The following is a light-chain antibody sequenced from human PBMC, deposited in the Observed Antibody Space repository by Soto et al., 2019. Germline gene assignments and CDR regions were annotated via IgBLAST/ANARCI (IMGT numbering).Light chain of an antibody. Sequence: QSVLTQPSSVSGSPGQSVTISCTGTSSDVGAYDYVSWYQHHPGKAPKVTIYDVSKRPSGVPDRFSGSKSGNTASLTISGLQAEDEADYYCSSFVGPYTYVFGTGTKLTVL. CDR2: DVS. CDR3: SSFVGPYTYV. J-gene: IGLJ1*01. CDR1: SSDVGAYDY. V-gene: IGLV2-11*01.